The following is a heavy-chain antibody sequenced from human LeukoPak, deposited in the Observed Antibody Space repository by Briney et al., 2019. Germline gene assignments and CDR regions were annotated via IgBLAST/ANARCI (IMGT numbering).Heavy chain of an antibody. D-gene: IGHD6-19*01. J-gene: IGHJ4*02. V-gene: IGHV4-34*01. CDR3: ARVGRPYSSGWYIDY. CDR1: GGSFSGYY. CDR2: INHSGST. Sequence: SETLSLTCAVYGGSFSGYYWSWIRQPPGKGLEWIGEINHSGSTNYNPSLKSRVTISVDTSKNQFSLMLSSVTAADTAVYYCARVGRPYSSGWYIDYWGQGTLVTVSS.